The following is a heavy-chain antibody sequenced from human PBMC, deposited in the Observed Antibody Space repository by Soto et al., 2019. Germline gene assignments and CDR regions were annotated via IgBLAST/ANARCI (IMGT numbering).Heavy chain of an antibody. J-gene: IGHJ6*02. Sequence: CKGSGYSFTSYWIGWVRQMPGKGLEWMGIIYPGDSDTRYSPSFQGQVTISADKSISTAYMDLSSLRSEDTAVYYCAASPSFWQNYYYGAMDVWGQGTTVTVSS. CDR2: IYPGDSDT. V-gene: IGHV5-51*01. CDR3: AASPSFWQNYYYGAMDV. CDR1: GYSFTSYW.